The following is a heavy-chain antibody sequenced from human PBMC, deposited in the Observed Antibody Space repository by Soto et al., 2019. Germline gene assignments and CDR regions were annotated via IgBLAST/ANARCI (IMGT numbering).Heavy chain of an antibody. Sequence: QVQLQESGPGLVKPSGTLSLTCAVSGASISSSNWWSWVRQPPGKGLEWIGEIYHSGSTNYNPSLKSRVNISVDKSRNPFSLELSSVTAADTAVYYCASRWGEGRVDSWGQGTLVTVSS. CDR3: ASRWGEGRVDS. V-gene: IGHV4-4*02. CDR1: GASISSSNW. CDR2: IYHSGST. D-gene: IGHD3-10*01. J-gene: IGHJ4*02.